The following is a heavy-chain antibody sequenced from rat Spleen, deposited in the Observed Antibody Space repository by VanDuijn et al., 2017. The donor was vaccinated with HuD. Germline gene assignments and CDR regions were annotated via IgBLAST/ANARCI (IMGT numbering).Heavy chain of an antibody. V-gene: IGHV5-31*01. Sequence: EVQLVESGGGLVQPGRSLKLSCLASGFTFSNYWMTWIRLAPGKGLEWVASITNNGVSTYYSDSVKDRFTISRDNAESTLYLQMYSLTSEDTATYYCTTLTLWINQGWFAYWGQGTLVTVSS. J-gene: IGHJ3*01. D-gene: IGHD1-3*01. CDR2: ITNNGVST. CDR3: TTLTLWINQGWFAY. CDR1: GFTFSNYW.